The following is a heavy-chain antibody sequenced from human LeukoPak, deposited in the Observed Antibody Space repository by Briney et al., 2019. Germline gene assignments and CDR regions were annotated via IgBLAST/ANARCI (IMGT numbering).Heavy chain of an antibody. V-gene: IGHV1-8*02. CDR3: ARGVSRGVDY. Sequence: ASVKVSCKASGYTFTNYDINWVRQATGQGLEWLGWVSTDSGNSDSAQKFQGRITLTRDTSISTVFLELRNLRSDDTAVYYCARGVSRGVDYWGQGTLVNVSS. J-gene: IGHJ4*02. D-gene: IGHD3-16*01. CDR1: GYTFTNYD. CDR2: VSTDSGNS.